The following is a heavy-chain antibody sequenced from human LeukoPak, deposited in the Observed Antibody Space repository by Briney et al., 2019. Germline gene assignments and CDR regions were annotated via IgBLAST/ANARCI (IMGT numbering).Heavy chain of an antibody. Sequence: GGSLRLSCAASGFTFSNYWMNWVRQAPGKGLEWVAVISYDGSNKYYADSVKGRFTISRDNSKNTLYLQMNSLRAEDTAVYYCAKDEISGLAARRPPIGYWGQGTLVTVSS. CDR1: GFTFSNYW. CDR3: AKDEISGLAARRPPIGY. CDR2: ISYDGSNK. J-gene: IGHJ4*02. D-gene: IGHD6-6*01. V-gene: IGHV3-30*18.